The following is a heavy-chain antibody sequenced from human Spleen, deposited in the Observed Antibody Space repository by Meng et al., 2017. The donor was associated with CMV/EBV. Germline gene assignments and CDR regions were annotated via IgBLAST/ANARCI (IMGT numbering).Heavy chain of an antibody. CDR3: ASRRDGYSLFDY. V-gene: IGHV4-39*07. J-gene: IGHJ4*02. CDR1: GGSISSGNSY. D-gene: IGHD5-24*01. Sequence: TVSGGSISSGNSYWGWIRQSPGKGLEWIGSIYYSGSTYYNPSLRGRVTISLDTSKNQFSLKLSSVTAADTAVYYCASRRDGYSLFDYWGQGTLVTVSS. CDR2: IYYSGST.